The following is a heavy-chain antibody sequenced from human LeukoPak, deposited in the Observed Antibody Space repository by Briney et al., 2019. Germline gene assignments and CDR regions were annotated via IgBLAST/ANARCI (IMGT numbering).Heavy chain of an antibody. CDR3: ASIAAAGTGTFYYYYGMDV. V-gene: IGHV1-69*04. CDR2: IIPILGIA. CDR1: GGTFSIYA. Sequence: SVKVSCKASGGTFSIYAISWVRQAPGQGLEWMGRIIPILGIANYAQKFQGRVTITADKSTSTAYMELSSLRSEDTAVYYCASIAAAGTGTFYYYYGMDVWGQGTTVTVSS. D-gene: IGHD6-13*01. J-gene: IGHJ6*02.